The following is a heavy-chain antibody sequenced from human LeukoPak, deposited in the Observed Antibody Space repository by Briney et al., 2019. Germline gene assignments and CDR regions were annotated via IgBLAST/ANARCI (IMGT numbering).Heavy chain of an antibody. V-gene: IGHV3-74*01. CDR3: VRGQVTFDS. J-gene: IGHJ4*02. CDR1: GFTFSSHW. CDR2: FNNDGSLT. D-gene: IGHD2-21*02. Sequence: GGSPRLSCAASGFTFSSHWMHWGRRAPGKGRRWVSSFNNDGSLTTYADSVKGRFPISRDNAKNTVYLQMNSLSAEDTAVYYCVRGQVTFDSWGQGTLVTVSS.